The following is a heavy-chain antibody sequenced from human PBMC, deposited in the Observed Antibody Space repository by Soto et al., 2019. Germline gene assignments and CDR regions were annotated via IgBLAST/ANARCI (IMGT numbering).Heavy chain of an antibody. CDR3: AMMVVAATIDY. CDR1: GFTVSSNY. V-gene: IGHV3-66*01. CDR2: IYSGGST. J-gene: IGHJ4*02. D-gene: IGHD2-15*01. Sequence: ESGGGLVQPGGSLRLSCAASGFTVSSNYMSWVRQAPGKGLEWVSVIYSGGSTYYADSVKGRFTISRDNSKNTLYLQMNSLRAEDTAVYYCAMMVVAATIDYWGQGTLVTVSS.